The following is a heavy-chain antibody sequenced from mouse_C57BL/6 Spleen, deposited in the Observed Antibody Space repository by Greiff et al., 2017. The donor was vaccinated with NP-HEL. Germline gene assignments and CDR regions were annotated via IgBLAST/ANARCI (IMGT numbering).Heavy chain of an antibody. CDR3: TTAHYYSSSWFAY. CDR1: GFNIKDYY. D-gene: IGHD1-1*01. CDR2: IDPEDGDT. Sequence: VQLQQSGAELVRPGASVKLSCTASGFNIKDYYMHWVKQRPEQGLEWIGRIDPEDGDTEYAPKFQGKATMTEDTSSNTAYLQLSSLTSQDTAVYYCTTAHYYSSSWFAYWGQGTLVTVSA. J-gene: IGHJ3*01. V-gene: IGHV14-1*01.